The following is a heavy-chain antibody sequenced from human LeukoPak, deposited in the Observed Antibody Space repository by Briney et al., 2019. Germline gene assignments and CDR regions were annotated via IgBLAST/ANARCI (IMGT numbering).Heavy chain of an antibody. Sequence: GGSLRLSCAASGFTFSSYSMNWVRQAPGKGLEWVSSISSSSSYIYYADSVKGRFTISRDNAKNSLYLQMNSLRAEDTAVYYCARERVGSSVRVFGYWGQGTLVTVSS. CDR3: ARERVGSSVRVFGY. CDR1: GFTFSSYS. V-gene: IGHV3-21*01. D-gene: IGHD6-6*01. CDR2: ISSSSSYI. J-gene: IGHJ4*02.